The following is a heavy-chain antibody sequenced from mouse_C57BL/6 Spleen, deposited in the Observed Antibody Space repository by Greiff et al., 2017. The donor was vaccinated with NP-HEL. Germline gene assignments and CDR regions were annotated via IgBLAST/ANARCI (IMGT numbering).Heavy chain of an antibody. D-gene: IGHD1-1*01. CDR1: GFNIKDDY. CDR3: TTPGSSLAY. V-gene: IGHV14-4*01. CDR2: LDPENGDT. J-gene: IGHJ3*01. Sequence: EVQLQESGAELVRPGASVKLSCTASGFNIKDDYMHWVKQRPEPGLEWIGWLDPENGDTEYASKFQGKATITADTSSNTAYLQLSSLTSEDTAVYYCTTPGSSLAYWGQGTLVTVSA.